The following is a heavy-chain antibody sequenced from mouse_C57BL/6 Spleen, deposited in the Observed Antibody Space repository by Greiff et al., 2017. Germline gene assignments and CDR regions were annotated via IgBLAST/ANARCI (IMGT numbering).Heavy chain of an antibody. J-gene: IGHJ2*01. D-gene: IGHD2-14*01. Sequence: DVQLVESGGGLVKPGGSLKLSCAASGFTFSDYGMHWVRQAPEKGLEWVAYISSGSSTIYYADTVKGRFTISRDNAKNTLFLQMTSLRSEDTAMYYCARGVPHYFDYWGQGTTLTVSS. CDR1: GFTFSDYG. CDR2: ISSGSSTI. CDR3: ARGVPHYFDY. V-gene: IGHV5-17*01.